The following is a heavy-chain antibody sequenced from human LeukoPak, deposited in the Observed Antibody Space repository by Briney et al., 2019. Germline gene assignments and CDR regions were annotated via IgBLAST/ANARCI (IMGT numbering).Heavy chain of an antibody. CDR2: INPNSGGT. D-gene: IGHD3-22*01. V-gene: IGHV1-2*02. CDR1: GYTFTGHY. J-gene: IGHJ4*02. CDR3: ARVEYHYDSSGYYDY. Sequence: ASVKVSCKASGYTFTGHYMNWVRQAPGQGLEWMGWINPNSGGTNYVQKFQGRVTMTRDTSISTAYMELSSLRSDDTAVYYCARVEYHYDSSGYYDYWGQGTLVTVSS.